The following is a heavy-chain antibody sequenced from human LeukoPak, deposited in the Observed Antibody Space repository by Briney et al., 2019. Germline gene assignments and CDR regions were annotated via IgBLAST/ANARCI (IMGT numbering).Heavy chain of an antibody. J-gene: IGHJ4*02. Sequence: GGSLRLSCAASGFTFSSYSMNWVRQAPGKGLEWVSSISSSSSYIYYADSVKGRFTISRDNAKNSLYLQMNSLRAEDTAVYYCAKDRKRASSGYSFDYWGQGTLVTVSS. V-gene: IGHV3-21*04. D-gene: IGHD3-22*01. CDR1: GFTFSSYS. CDR2: ISSSSSYI. CDR3: AKDRKRASSGYSFDY.